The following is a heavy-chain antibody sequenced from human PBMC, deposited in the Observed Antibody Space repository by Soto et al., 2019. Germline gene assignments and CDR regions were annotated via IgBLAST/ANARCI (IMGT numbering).Heavy chain of an antibody. CDR3: ARGLGLDAFDI. CDR2: IWYDGSNK. D-gene: IGHD7-27*01. Sequence: QVQLVESGGGVVQPGRSLRLSCAASGFSFSSYGMHWVRQAPGKGLEWVAVIWYDGSNKYYADSVKGRFTISRDNSKKRLYLQMHRLRAEDTAVYYCARGLGLDAFDIWGQGTKVTVSS. V-gene: IGHV3-33*01. CDR1: GFSFSSYG. J-gene: IGHJ3*02.